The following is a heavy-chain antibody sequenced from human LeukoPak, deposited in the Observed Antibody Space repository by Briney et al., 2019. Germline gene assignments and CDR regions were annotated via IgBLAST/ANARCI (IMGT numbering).Heavy chain of an antibody. J-gene: IGHJ4*02. V-gene: IGHV3-23*01. CDR3: AKRVYDSSGYYFGYYFDY. D-gene: IGHD3-22*01. CDR2: ISGSGGST. CDR1: GFTFSSYA. Sequence: GGSLRLSYAASGFTFSSYAMSWVRQAPGKGLEWVSAISGSGGSTYYADSVKGRFTISRDNSKNTLYLQMNSLRAEDTAVYYCAKRVYDSSGYYFGYYFDYWGQGTLVTVSS.